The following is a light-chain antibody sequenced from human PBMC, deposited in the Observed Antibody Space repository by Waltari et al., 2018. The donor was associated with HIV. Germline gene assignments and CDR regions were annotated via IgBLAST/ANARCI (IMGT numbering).Light chain of an antibody. J-gene: IGLJ2*01. CDR2: GNT. CDR1: SSNIGARYG. Sequence: QSVLTQPPSVSGAPGQGVTLPCNGSSSNIGARYGVPRYQQLPGTAPKPLIFGNTNRPSGVPDRFSGSRSGTSASLAITGLQAEDEADYYCQSYDSSLSGSVFGGGTKLTVL. CDR3: QSYDSSLSGSV. V-gene: IGLV1-40*01.